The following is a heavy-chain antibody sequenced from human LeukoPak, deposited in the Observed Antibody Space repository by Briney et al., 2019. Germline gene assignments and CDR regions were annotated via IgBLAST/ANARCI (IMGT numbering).Heavy chain of an antibody. CDR1: GFTFSSYS. J-gene: IGHJ4*02. Sequence: GGSLRLSCAASGFTFSSYSMNWVRQAPGKGLEWVSSISSSSSYIYYADSVKGRFTISRDNAKNSLYLQMNSLRAEDTAVYYCARVASSSWYYPDYWGQGTLVAVSS. D-gene: IGHD6-13*01. CDR3: ARVASSSWYYPDY. CDR2: ISSSSSYI. V-gene: IGHV3-21*01.